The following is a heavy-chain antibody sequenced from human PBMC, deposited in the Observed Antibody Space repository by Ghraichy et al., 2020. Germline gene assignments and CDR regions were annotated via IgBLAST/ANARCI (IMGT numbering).Heavy chain of an antibody. CDR2: ISGSGRTT. V-gene: IGHV3-23*01. CDR3: AKGGGREIVIVPLDY. CDR1: GFIFSTYA. D-gene: IGHD2/OR15-2a*01. J-gene: IGHJ4*02. Sequence: GGSLRLSCAASGFIFSTYAMNWVRQAPGKGLEWVSAISGSGRTTYYADSVKGRITISRDNPRNTLYLQMNSLRAEDTAVYYCAKGGGREIVIVPLDYWGQGTLVTVAS.